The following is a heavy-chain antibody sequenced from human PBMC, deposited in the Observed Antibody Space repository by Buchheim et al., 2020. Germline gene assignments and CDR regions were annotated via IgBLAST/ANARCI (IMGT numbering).Heavy chain of an antibody. J-gene: IGHJ6*02. Sequence: EVQLLESGGGLVQPGGSLRLSCAASGFTFSSYAMSWVRQAPGKGLEWVSAISGSGGSTYYADSVKGRFTISRDNSKNKLYLQMNSLRAEDTAVYYCAKSQSSGSYYGYYGMDVWGQGTT. CDR2: ISGSGGST. D-gene: IGHD3-10*01. V-gene: IGHV3-23*01. CDR3: AKSQSSGSYYGYYGMDV. CDR1: GFTFSSYA.